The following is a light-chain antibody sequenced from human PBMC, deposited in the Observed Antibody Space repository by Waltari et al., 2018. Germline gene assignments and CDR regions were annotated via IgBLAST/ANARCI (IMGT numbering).Light chain of an antibody. CDR3: QQYNGYSPMYT. V-gene: IGKV1-5*03. CDR2: KAS. Sequence: DIQMTQSPSTLSASVGDRVTITCRASQSVSSWLAWYKQKPGKAPKLLIYKASTLETGVPSRFSGSGSGTEFTLTISSLQPDDFATYYCQQYNGYSPMYTFGQGTKLEI. CDR1: QSVSSW. J-gene: IGKJ2*01.